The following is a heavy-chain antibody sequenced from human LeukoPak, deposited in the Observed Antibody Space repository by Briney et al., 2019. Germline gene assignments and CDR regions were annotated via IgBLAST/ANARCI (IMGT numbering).Heavy chain of an antibody. V-gene: IGHV5-51*01. CDR3: ARQRTEVFTYYYYYYMDV. J-gene: IGHJ6*03. Sequence: GESLKISCQGSGYRFTSYWIGWVRQMPRKGPEWIGIIYPGDSDTRYSPSFQGQVTISADKSISTAYLQWSSLKASDTAMYYCARQRTEVFTYYYYYYMDVWGKGTTVTVSS. CDR1: GYRFTSYW. CDR2: IYPGDSDT.